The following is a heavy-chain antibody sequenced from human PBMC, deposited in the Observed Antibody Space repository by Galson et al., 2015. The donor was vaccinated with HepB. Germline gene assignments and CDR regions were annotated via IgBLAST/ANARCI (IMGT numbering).Heavy chain of an antibody. J-gene: IGHJ4*02. V-gene: IGHV6-1*01. D-gene: IGHD6-19*01. CDR2: TYYRSKWYN. Sequence: CAISGDSVSSSSAAWNWIRQSPSRGLEWLGRTYYRSKWYNDYAVSVRSRITINPDTSKNQFSLQLSSVTPEDTAVYYCARDRAGTGYFDYWGQGTLVTVSS. CDR3: ARDRAGTGYFDY. CDR1: GDSVSSSSAA.